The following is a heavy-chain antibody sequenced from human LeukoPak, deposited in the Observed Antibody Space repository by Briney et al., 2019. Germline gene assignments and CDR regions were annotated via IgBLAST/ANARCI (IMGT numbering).Heavy chain of an antibody. CDR3: ARDIVEVSAAMNYYYGKYV. CDR1: GYSFTSYW. CDR2: IDPSDSYT. J-gene: IGHJ6*01. V-gene: IGHV5-10-1*01. D-gene: IGHD2-2*01. Sequence: GESLRISCKGSGYSFTSYWISWVRQMPGKGLEWMGRIDPSDSYTNYSPSFQGHVTISADKSISTAYLQWSSLKASDTAMYYCARDIVEVSAAMNYYYGKYVWGKGTTVTVSS.